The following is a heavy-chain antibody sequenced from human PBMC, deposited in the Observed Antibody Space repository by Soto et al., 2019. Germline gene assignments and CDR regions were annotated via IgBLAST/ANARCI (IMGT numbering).Heavy chain of an antibody. V-gene: IGHV4-34*01. CDR1: GGSFSGYY. Sequence: SETLSLTCAVYGGSFSGYYWSWIRQPPGKGLEWIGEINHSGSTNYNPSLKSRVTISVDTSKNQFSLKLSSVTAADTAVYHCASAIVIHAPYYYYYGMDVWGQGTTVTVSS. D-gene: IGHD3-16*02. J-gene: IGHJ6*02. CDR2: INHSGST. CDR3: ASAIVIHAPYYYYYGMDV.